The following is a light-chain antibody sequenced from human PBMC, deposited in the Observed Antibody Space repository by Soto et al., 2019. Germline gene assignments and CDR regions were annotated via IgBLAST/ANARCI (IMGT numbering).Light chain of an antibody. CDR3: RQSRQTPFT. J-gene: IGKJ2*01. CDR2: LGS. V-gene: IGKV2-28*01. CDR1: QSLLHSNGNNY. Sequence: DIVMPQSPLSLPVTPGEPASISCRSSQSLLHSNGNNYLEWYLQKPGQSPQLLINLGSTRASVVADRFSGSGSDTNFTLKITRVEAEDGAIDDCRQSRQTPFTFRRGTELEVK.